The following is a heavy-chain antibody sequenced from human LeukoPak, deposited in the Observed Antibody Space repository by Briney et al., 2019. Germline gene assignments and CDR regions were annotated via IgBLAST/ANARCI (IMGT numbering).Heavy chain of an antibody. V-gene: IGHV3-74*01. CDR2: INGDGSSI. CDR1: AFTFSGYW. J-gene: IGHJ3*02. CDR3: ARDVSYGFDI. Sequence: GGSLRLSCAASAFTFSGYWMHWVRQAPGKGLVWVSRINGDGSSISYADSVKGRFTISRDNAKNTLYLQMNSLRAEDTAVYYCARDVSYGFDIWGQGTMVTVSS.